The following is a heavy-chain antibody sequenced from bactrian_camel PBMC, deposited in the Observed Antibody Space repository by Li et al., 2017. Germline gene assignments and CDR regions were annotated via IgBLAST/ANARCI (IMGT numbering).Heavy chain of an antibody. CDR2: LASDGST. V-gene: IGHV3S57*01. J-gene: IGHJ6*01. CDR3: AARSVGWCPLFEHWLGKRAYTPGGYFAN. CDR1: GHTGRMYC. D-gene: IGHD1*01. Sequence: HVQLVESGGGLVQAGGSLRLSCGSSSGHTGRMYCMARFRLAPGKEREGVVALASDGSTWYADSVKGRFTISKDDLKDTLYLQMRSLKPEDTAMYYCAARSVGWCPLFEHWLGKRAYTPGGYFANWGQGTQVTVS.